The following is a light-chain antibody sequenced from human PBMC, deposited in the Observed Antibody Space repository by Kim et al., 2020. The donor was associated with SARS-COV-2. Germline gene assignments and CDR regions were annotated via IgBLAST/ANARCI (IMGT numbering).Light chain of an antibody. CDR2: KDN. CDR3: QSADGSGTYV. V-gene: IGLV3-25*03. J-gene: IGLJ1*01. Sequence: SYGLTQPPSLSVSPGQTARITCSGDTLPEKQTYWYQQKSGQAPLLVIYKDNERPSGIPGRFSGSSSGTTVTLTISGVQAEDDADYYCQSADGSGTYVFGTGTKVTVL. CDR1: TLPEKQ.